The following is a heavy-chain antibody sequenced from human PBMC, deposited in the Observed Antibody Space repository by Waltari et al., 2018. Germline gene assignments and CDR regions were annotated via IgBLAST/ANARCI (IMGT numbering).Heavy chain of an antibody. D-gene: IGHD4-17*01. J-gene: IGHJ3*02. CDR2: INHSGST. V-gene: IGHV4-34*01. Sequence: QVQLQQWGAGLLKPSETLSLTCAVYGGSFSGSYWSWIRQPPGKGLEWIGEINHSGSTNYNPSLKSRVTISVDTSKNQFSLKLSSVTAADTAVYYCAIPYGDYGSGAFDIWGQGTMVTVSS. CDR3: AIPYGDYGSGAFDI. CDR1: GGSFSGSY.